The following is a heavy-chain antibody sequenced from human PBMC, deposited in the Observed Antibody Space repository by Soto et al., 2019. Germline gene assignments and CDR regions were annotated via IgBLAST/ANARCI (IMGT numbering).Heavy chain of an antibody. CDR3: ARDSPHMDV. Sequence: EVQLVESGGGLVQPGGSLRLSCAASGFTVSSNYMSWVRQAPGKGLEWVSVIYSGGSTYYADSVKGRFTISRDNSKNTLYLQMNSVSDEDTAVYYCARDSPHMDVWGKGTTVTVSS. J-gene: IGHJ6*03. CDR1: GFTVSSNY. CDR2: IYSGGST. V-gene: IGHV3-66*01.